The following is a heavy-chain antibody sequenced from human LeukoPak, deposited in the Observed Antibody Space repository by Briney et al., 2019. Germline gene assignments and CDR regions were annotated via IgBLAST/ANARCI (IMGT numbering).Heavy chain of an antibody. J-gene: IGHJ3*02. CDR2: IYYSGST. Sequence: PSETLSLTCAVSGGSISSSSYYWDWIRQPPGKGLEWIASIYYSGSTYYNPSLKGRVTISVDKSKTQFSLKLSSVTAADTAVYYCARDKWEPRYAFDIWGQGTMVTVSS. V-gene: IGHV4-39*07. D-gene: IGHD1-26*01. CDR3: ARDKWEPRYAFDI. CDR1: GGSISSSSYY.